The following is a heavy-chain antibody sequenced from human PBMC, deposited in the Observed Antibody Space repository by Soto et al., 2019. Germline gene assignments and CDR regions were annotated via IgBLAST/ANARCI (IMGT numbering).Heavy chain of an antibody. CDR3: ARASTVTTFGALCY. Sequence: QVQLVESGGGVVQPGRSLRLSCAASGFTFSSYGMHWVRQAPGKGLEWVAVIWYDGSNKYYADSVKGRFTISRDNSKNTLYLQMNSLRAEDTAVYYCARASTVTTFGALCYWGQGTLVTVSS. CDR2: IWYDGSNK. J-gene: IGHJ4*02. V-gene: IGHV3-33*01. CDR1: GFTFSSYG. D-gene: IGHD3-16*01.